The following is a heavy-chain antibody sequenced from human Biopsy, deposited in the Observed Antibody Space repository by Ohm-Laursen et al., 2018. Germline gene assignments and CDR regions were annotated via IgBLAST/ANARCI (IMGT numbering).Heavy chain of an antibody. V-gene: IGHV1-18*01. CDR3: ARVTLPLYLDY. Sequence: SVKVSCKTSGYSFTSYGISWVRQAPGEGLEWMGRISGYNGNTNYAQKFQGRVAMTADTSTSTVYMEVRGLRSDDTAVYYCARVTLPLYLDYWGQGTRVSVSS. D-gene: IGHD5/OR15-5a*01. CDR2: ISGYNGNT. J-gene: IGHJ4*02. CDR1: GYSFTSYG.